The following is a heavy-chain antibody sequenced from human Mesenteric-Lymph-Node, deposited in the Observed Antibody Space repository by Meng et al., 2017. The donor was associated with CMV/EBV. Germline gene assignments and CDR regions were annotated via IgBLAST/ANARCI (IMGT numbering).Heavy chain of an antibody. V-gene: IGHV4-38-2*02. Sequence: SETLSLTCTVSGYSISSGYYWGWIRQPPGKGREWMGSIYHSGSTYYNPSLNSRVTISVDTSKNQFSLKLSSVTASDTAVYYCARVAELLRRIPPNYYGYYFDYWGQGTLVTVSS. CDR3: ARVAELLRRIPPNYYGYYFDY. CDR2: IYHSGST. D-gene: IGHD1-26*01. CDR1: GYSISSGYY. J-gene: IGHJ4*02.